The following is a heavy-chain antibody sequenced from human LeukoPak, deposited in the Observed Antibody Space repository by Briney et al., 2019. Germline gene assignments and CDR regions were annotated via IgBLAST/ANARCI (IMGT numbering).Heavy chain of an antibody. CDR2: INAGNGNT. CDR3: ATEVVVVAATGWTDY. CDR1: GYTFTSYA. D-gene: IGHD2-15*01. V-gene: IGHV1-3*01. J-gene: IGHJ4*02. Sequence: ASVKLSCKASGYTFTSYAMHWVRQAPGQRLEWMGWINAGNGNTKYSQKFQGRVTITRDTSASTAYMELSSLRSEDTAVYYCATEVVVVAATGWTDYWGQGTLVTVSS.